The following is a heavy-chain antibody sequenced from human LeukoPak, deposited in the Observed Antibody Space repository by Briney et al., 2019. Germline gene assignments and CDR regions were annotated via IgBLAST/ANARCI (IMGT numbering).Heavy chain of an antibody. Sequence: GGSLRLSCAASGFTFDDYGMSWVRQAPGKGLEWVSGINWNGGSTGYADSVKGRFTISRDNAKNSLYLQMNSLRAEGMALYYCARDMDTLLGFGGDGGGDAFDIWGQGTMVTVSS. CDR1: GFTFDDYG. V-gene: IGHV3-20*04. CDR2: INWNGGST. D-gene: IGHD3-10*01. J-gene: IGHJ3*02. CDR3: ARDMDTLLGFGGDGGGDAFDI.